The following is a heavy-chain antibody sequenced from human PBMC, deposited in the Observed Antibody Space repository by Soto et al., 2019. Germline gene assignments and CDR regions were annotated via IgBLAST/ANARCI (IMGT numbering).Heavy chain of an antibody. Sequence: SVKASCKASGGTFSSYAISWVRQAPGQGLEWMGGIIPIFGTANYAQKFQGRVTITADKSTSTAYMELSSLRSEDTAVYYCARADYGDYVWFGYWGQGTLVTVSS. CDR1: GGTFSSYA. CDR3: ARADYGDYVWFGY. CDR2: IIPIFGTA. V-gene: IGHV1-69*06. J-gene: IGHJ4*02. D-gene: IGHD4-17*01.